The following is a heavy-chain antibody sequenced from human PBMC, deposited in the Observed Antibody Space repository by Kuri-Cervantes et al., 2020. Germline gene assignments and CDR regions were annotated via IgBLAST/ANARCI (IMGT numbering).Heavy chain of an antibody. J-gene: IGHJ6*02. Sequence: GGSLRLSCAASGFTFSSYAMSWVRQAPGKGLEWVSAISGSGGGTYYADSVKGRFTISRDNAKNSLYLQMNSLRAEDTAVYYCAREPIVVVPAARGLLVVSYGMDVWGQGTTVTVSS. CDR3: AREPIVVVPAARGLLVVSYGMDV. D-gene: IGHD2-2*01. V-gene: IGHV3-23*01. CDR2: ISGSGGGT. CDR1: GFTFSSYA.